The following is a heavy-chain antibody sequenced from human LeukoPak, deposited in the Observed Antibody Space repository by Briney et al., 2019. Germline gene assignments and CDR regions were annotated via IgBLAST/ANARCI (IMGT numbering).Heavy chain of an antibody. J-gene: IGHJ6*02. V-gene: IGHV3-30*03. CDR2: ISYDGSNK. CDR3: ETHRYGSGSFNVLYYYYYGMDV. D-gene: IGHD3-10*01. CDR1: GFTFSSYG. Sequence: GGSLRLSSAASGFTFSSYGMHWVRQAPGKGLEWVAVISYDGSNKYYADSVKGRFTISRDNSKNTLYLQMNSLRAEDTAVYSCETHRYGSGSFNVLYYYYYGMDVWGQGTTVTVSS.